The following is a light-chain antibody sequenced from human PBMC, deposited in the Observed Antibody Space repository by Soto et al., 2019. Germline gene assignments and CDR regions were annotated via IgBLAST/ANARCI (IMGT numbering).Light chain of an antibody. CDR1: SSDVGGYNY. V-gene: IGLV2-14*03. CDR3: GSYTTRNTRQTV. J-gene: IGLJ1*01. CDR2: DVT. Sequence: QSVLTQPASVSGSPGQSITISCTGTSSDVGGYNYVSWYQHHPGKAPKLIIYDVTNRPSGVSNPFSGSKSGNTASLTISGLQPEDEADYYCGSYTTRNTRQTVFGTGTKVTV.